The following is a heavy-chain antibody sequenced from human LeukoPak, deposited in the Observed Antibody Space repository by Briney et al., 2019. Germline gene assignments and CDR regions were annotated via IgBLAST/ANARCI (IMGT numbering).Heavy chain of an antibody. Sequence: KTSETLSRTCTVSGGSISSSSYYWGWMRQPPGKGLEWIGSIYYSGKNYYNPSLKSRVTISVDTSKNQFSLNLSSVTAADTAVYYCARPRSSGWVPFDCWGQGALVTVSS. CDR1: GGSISSSSYY. J-gene: IGHJ4*02. V-gene: IGHV4-39*01. D-gene: IGHD6-19*01. CDR2: IYYSGKN. CDR3: ARPRSSGWVPFDC.